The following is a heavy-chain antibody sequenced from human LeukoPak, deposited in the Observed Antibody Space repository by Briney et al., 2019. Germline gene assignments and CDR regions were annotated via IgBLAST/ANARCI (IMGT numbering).Heavy chain of an antibody. Sequence: SETLSLTCAVYGGXFSGYYWSWIRQPPGKGLEWIGEINHSGSTNYNPSLKSRVTISADTSKNQFSLKLSSVTAADTAVYYCARTLDYWGQGTLVTVSS. CDR2: INHSGST. CDR1: GGXFSGYY. J-gene: IGHJ4*02. CDR3: ARTLDY. V-gene: IGHV4-34*01.